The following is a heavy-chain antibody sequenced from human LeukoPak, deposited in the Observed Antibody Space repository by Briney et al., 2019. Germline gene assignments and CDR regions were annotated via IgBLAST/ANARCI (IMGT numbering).Heavy chain of an antibody. J-gene: IGHJ3*02. CDR2: IYPGDSDT. CDR1: GYSFTSYW. D-gene: IGHD6-19*01. Sequence: TGESLKISCKGSGYSFTSYWIGWVRQLPGKGLEWMGIIYPGDSDTRDSPSFQGQVTISADKSIRTAYLQWSSLKASDTAMYYCARPQWPRAVDAFDIWGQGTMVTVSS. V-gene: IGHV5-51*01. CDR3: ARPQWPRAVDAFDI.